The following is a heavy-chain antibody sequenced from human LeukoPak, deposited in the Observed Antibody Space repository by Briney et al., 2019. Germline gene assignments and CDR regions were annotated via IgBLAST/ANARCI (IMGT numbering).Heavy chain of an antibody. CDR3: ARYSRFWSGYLNDAFDI. CDR1: GGSISSYY. Sequence: PSETLSLTCTVSGGSISSYYWSWIRQPPGKGLEWIGYIYYSGSTNYNPSLKSRVTISVDTSKNQFSLKLSSVTAADTAVYYCARYSRFWSGYLNDAFDIWGQGTMVTVSS. J-gene: IGHJ3*02. V-gene: IGHV4-59*01. CDR2: IYYSGST. D-gene: IGHD3-3*01.